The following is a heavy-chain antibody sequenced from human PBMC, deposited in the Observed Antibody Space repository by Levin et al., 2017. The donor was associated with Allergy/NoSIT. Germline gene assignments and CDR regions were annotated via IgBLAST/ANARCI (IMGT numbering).Heavy chain of an antibody. Sequence: GGSLRLSCATSGFAFSQYGMNWVRQAPGKGPEWVSSISGDSSFIYYADSVKGRFTISRDNARNSFFLQMNSLRVEDSAIYYCAQRGGDYETRYGLNVWGRGTTVSVS. D-gene: IGHD4-17*01. CDR1: GFAFSQYG. V-gene: IGHV3-21*06. CDR3: AQRGGDYETRYGLNV. CDR2: ISGDSSFI. J-gene: IGHJ6*02.